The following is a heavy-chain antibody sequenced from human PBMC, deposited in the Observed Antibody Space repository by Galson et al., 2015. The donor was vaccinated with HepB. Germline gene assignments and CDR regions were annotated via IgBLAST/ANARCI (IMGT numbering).Heavy chain of an antibody. J-gene: IGHJ4*02. CDR1: GFTFSSYG. CDR3: AREDWYEGGYSYGYRGGLLFDY. CDR2: IWYYGCNK. V-gene: IGHV3-33*01. D-gene: IGHD5-18*01. Sequence: SLRLSCAASGFTFSSYGMHWVRQAPGKGLEWVAGIWYYGCNKYYADSVKGRFTISRDNSKNTLYLQMNSLRAEDTAVYYCAREDWYEGGYSYGYRGGLLFDYWGQGTLVTVSS.